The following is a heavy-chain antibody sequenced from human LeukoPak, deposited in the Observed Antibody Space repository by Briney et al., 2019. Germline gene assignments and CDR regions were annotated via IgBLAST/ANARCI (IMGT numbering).Heavy chain of an antibody. J-gene: IGHJ5*02. D-gene: IGHD7-27*01. CDR1: GGSISSYY. V-gene: IGHV4-4*07. CDR2: IYTSGST. CDR3: ASISLWGNWFDP. Sequence: PSETLSLTCTVSGGSISSYYWSWIRHPAGKGLEWIGRIYTSGSTNYNPSLKSRVTMSVDTSKNQFSLKLSSVTAADTAVYYCASISLWGNWFDPWGQGTLVTVSS.